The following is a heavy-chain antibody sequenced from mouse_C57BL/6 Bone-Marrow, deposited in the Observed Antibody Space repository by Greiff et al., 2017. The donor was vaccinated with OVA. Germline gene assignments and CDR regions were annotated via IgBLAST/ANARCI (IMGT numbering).Heavy chain of an antibody. Sequence: QVQLQQSGAELVRPGASVKLSCKASGYTFTDYYINWVKQRPGQGLEWIARIYPGSGNTYYNEKFKGKATLTAEKSSSTAYMQLSSLTSDDSAVYFCARSQLRLYYFDYWGQGTTLTVSS. D-gene: IGHD3-2*02. CDR1: GYTFTDYY. CDR2: IYPGSGNT. CDR3: ARSQLRLYYFDY. J-gene: IGHJ2*01. V-gene: IGHV1-76*01.